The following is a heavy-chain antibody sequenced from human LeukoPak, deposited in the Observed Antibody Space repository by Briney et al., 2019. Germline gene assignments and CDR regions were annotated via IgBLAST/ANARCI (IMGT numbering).Heavy chain of an antibody. J-gene: IGHJ4*02. CDR3: ARAKGVAVAGTWRLSNYFDY. D-gene: IGHD6-19*01. CDR1: GYTFTSYD. V-gene: IGHV1-8*01. Sequence: GASVKVSCKASGYTFTSYDINWVRQGAGQGLEWMGWMNPNTGNTGYAQKFQGRVTMTRNTSISTAYMELSSLRSDDTAVFYCARAKGVAVAGTWRLSNYFDYWGQGTLVTVSS. CDR2: MNPNTGNT.